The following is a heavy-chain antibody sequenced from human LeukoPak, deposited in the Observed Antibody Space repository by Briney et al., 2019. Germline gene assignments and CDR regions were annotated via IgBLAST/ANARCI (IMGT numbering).Heavy chain of an antibody. CDR2: INQDGSEK. D-gene: IGHD2-15*01. V-gene: IGHV3-7*01. CDR1: GFSFSSYW. CDR3: ARDGYCSGGSCLYYYYYMDV. Sequence: GGSLRLSCAASGFSFSSYWMRWVRQAPGKGLEWVASINQDGSEKYYVDSMKGRFTISRDNAKNSLYLQMNSLRAEDTAVYYCARDGYCSGGSCLYYYYYMDVWGKGTTVTVSS. J-gene: IGHJ6*03.